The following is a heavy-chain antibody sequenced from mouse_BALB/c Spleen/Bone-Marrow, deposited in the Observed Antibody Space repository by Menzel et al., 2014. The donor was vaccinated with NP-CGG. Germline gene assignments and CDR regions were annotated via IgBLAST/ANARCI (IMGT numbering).Heavy chain of an antibody. D-gene: IGHD2-2*01. J-gene: IGHJ1*01. CDR3: ARREDGYGTFYWYFDV. V-gene: IGHV1-14*01. Sequence: EVQVVESGPELVKPGASVKMSCKASGYTFTSYVMHWVKQKPGQGLEWIGYINPYNDGTKYNEKFKGKATLTPDKSSSTAYMELSSLTSEDSAVYYCARREDGYGTFYWYFDVWGAGTTVTVSS. CDR2: INPYNDGT. CDR1: GYTFTSYV.